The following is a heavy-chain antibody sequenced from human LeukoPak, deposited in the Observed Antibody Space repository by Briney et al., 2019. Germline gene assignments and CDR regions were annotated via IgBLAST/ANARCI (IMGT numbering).Heavy chain of an antibody. CDR2: IYPGDSDT. CDR3: ARWRCRASGGSCYNYYYYYYGMDV. J-gene: IGHJ6*02. V-gene: IGHV5-51*01. D-gene: IGHD2-15*01. CDR1: GYSFTSYW. Sequence: GESLKISCKGSGYSFTSYWIGWVRQMPGKGLEWMGIIYPGDSDTRYSPSFQGQVTISADKSISTAYLQWSSLKASDTTMYYCARWRCRASGGSCYNYYYYYYGMDVWGQGTTVTVSS.